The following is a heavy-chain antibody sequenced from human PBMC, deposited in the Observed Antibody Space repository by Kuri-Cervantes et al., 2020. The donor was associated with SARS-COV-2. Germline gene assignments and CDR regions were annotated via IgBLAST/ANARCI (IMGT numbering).Heavy chain of an antibody. V-gene: IGHV3-30*18. CDR3: AKDVGYFGGMDA. Sequence: GGSLRLSCAASGFTFSSYGMHWVRQAPGKGLEGVAVISYDGSNKYYADSVKGRFTISRDNSKNTLYLQMNSLRAEDTAVYYCAKDVGYFGGMDAWGQGTTVTVSS. CDR1: GFTFSSYG. D-gene: IGHD3-9*01. CDR2: ISYDGSNK. J-gene: IGHJ6*02.